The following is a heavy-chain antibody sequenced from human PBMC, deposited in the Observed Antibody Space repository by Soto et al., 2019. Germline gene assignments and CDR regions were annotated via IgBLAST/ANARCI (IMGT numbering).Heavy chain of an antibody. CDR1: GYTFTGYY. Sequence: GASVPVSCKASGYTFTGYYMQWVRQAPGQGLEWTGWINPNSGGTNYAQKFQGWVTMTRDTSISTAYMELSRLRSDDTAVYYCARGFSAAPYYYYYMDVWGKGTTVTVSS. CDR3: ARGFSAAPYYYYYMDV. J-gene: IGHJ6*03. V-gene: IGHV1-2*04. D-gene: IGHD1-26*01. CDR2: INPNSGGT.